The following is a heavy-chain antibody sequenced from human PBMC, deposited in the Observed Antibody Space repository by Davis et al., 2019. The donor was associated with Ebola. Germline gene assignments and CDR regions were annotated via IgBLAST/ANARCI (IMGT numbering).Heavy chain of an antibody. CDR3: ARIYCSGGSCYFDY. D-gene: IGHD2-15*01. CDR1: GFTLSTRGVG. J-gene: IGHJ4*02. V-gene: IGHV2-70*04. CDR2: IDWDDDK. Sequence: SGPTLVNPTQTLTLTCTFSGFTLSTRGVGVGWIRQPPGKALEWLARIDWDDDKFYSTSLKTRLTISKDTSKNQVVLTMTNMDPVDTATYYCARIYCSGGSCYFDYWGQGTLVTVSS.